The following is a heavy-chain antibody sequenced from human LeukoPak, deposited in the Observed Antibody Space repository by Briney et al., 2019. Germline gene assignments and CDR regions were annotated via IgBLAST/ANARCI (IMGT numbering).Heavy chain of an antibody. D-gene: IGHD3-3*01. Sequence: SQTLSLTCTVSGGSISSYYWSWVRQPPGKGLEWIGYIYYRGSTNYNPSLTSRVTISVDTSKNQFSLKMSSVTAADTAVYYCARGGYDFWSGSKNWFDPWGQGTLVTVSS. CDR1: GGSISSYY. J-gene: IGHJ5*02. CDR2: IYYRGST. CDR3: ARGGYDFWSGSKNWFDP. V-gene: IGHV4-59*01.